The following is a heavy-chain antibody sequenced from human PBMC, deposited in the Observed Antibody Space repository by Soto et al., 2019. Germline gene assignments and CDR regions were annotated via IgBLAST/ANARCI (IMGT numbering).Heavy chain of an antibody. J-gene: IGHJ6*02. V-gene: IGHV3-33*01. CDR2: IWYDGSNK. CDR3: ARDRDRYFDWLVEYGMDV. CDR1: GFTFSSYG. D-gene: IGHD3-9*01. Sequence: QVQLVESGGGVVQPGRSLRLSCAASGFTFSSYGMHWVRQAPGKGLEWVAVIWYDGSNKYYADSVKGRFTISRDNSKNTLYLQMNSLRAEDTVVYYCARDRDRYFDWLVEYGMDVWGQGTTVTVSS.